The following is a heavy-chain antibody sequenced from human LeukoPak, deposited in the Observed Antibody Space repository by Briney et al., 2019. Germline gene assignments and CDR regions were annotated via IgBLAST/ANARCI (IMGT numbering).Heavy chain of an antibody. CDR1: GGTFSSYA. D-gene: IGHD6-19*01. Sequence: AASVKVSCKASGGTFSSYAISWVRQAPGQGLEWMGGIIPIFGTANYAQKFQGRVTITADESTGTAYMELSSLRSEDTAVYYCAGAVAGNYYYYGMDVWGKGTTVTVSS. CDR2: IIPIFGTA. J-gene: IGHJ6*04. CDR3: AGAVAGNYYYYGMDV. V-gene: IGHV1-69*13.